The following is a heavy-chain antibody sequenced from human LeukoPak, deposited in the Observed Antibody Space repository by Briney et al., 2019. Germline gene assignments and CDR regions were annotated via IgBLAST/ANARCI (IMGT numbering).Heavy chain of an antibody. J-gene: IGHJ4*02. CDR2: ISGSGGST. CDR3: AKEGVWDLGYFDY. D-gene: IGHD1-26*01. V-gene: IGHV3-23*01. CDR1: GFTFSSYA. Sequence: LSGGSLRLSCAASGFTFSSYAMSWVRQAPGKGLEWVSAISGSGGSTYYADSVKGRFTISRDNSKNTLYLQMNSLRAEDTAVYYCAKEGVWDLGYFDYWGQGTLVTVSS.